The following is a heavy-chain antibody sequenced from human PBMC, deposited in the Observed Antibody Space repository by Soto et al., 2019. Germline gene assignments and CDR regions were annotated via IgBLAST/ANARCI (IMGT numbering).Heavy chain of an antibody. Sequence: QVQLVESGGGVVQPGRSLRLSCAASGFTFSSYGMHWVRQAPGKGLEWVAVIWYDGSNKYYADSVKGRFTISRDNSKNTLYLQMNSLRAEDTAVYYCARDSESGSSITFDYWGQGTLVTVSS. CDR2: IWYDGSNK. D-gene: IGHD1-26*01. CDR1: GFTFSSYG. V-gene: IGHV3-33*01. CDR3: ARDSESGSSITFDY. J-gene: IGHJ4*02.